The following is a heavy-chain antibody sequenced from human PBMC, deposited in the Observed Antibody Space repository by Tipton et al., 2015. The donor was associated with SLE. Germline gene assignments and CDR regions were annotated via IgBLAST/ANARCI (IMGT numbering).Heavy chain of an antibody. CDR3: ARGGESKAFDI. V-gene: IGHV3-74*01. Sequence: LSLTCAASGFTFSSYWMHWVRQAPGKGLVWVSRINSDGSSTSYADSVKGRFTISRDNAKNTLYLQMNSLRAEDTAVYYCARGGESKAFDIWGQGTMVTVSS. CDR2: INSDGSST. CDR1: GFTFSSYW. D-gene: IGHD3-16*01. J-gene: IGHJ3*02.